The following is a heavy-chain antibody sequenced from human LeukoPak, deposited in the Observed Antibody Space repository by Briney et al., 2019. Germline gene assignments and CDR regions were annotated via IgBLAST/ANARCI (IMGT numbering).Heavy chain of an antibody. D-gene: IGHD1-26*01. J-gene: IGHJ3*02. CDR3: AKPIASRRAFDI. CDR2: ISGSGGST. Sequence: GGSLRLSCAASGFTFSSYAMSWVRQAPGKGLEWVSAISGSGGSTYYADSVKGRFTISRDNSKNTLYLQMNSLRAEGTAVYYCAKPIASRRAFDIWGQGTMVTVSS. CDR1: GFTFSSYA. V-gene: IGHV3-23*01.